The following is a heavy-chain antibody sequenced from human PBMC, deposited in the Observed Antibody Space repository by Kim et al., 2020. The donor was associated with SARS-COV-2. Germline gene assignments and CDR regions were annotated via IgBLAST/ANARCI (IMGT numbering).Heavy chain of an antibody. J-gene: IGHJ5*02. D-gene: IGHD3-10*01. V-gene: IGHV4-34*01. CDR1: GGAFSGYY. CDR2: INHSGST. Sequence: SETLSLTCAVYGGAFSGYYWSWIRQPPGKGLEWIGEINHSGSTNYNPSLKSRVTISVDTSKNPFSLKLSSVTAADTAVYYCARGMSGFRELRRNWFEPWGQGALVTVSS. CDR3: ARGMSGFRELRRNWFEP.